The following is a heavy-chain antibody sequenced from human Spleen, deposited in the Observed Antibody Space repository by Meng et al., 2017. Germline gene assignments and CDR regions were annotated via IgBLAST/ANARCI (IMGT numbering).Heavy chain of an antibody. Sequence: GGSLRLSCAASGFTFSSNAMSWVRQAPGKGLEWVSTISDSGGSTYYADSVKGRFTISRDNSKNTLYLQINSLSAEDTAVYYCAKDRYCSGGSCFSTPLRDYWGQGTLVTVSS. CDR2: ISDSGGST. CDR1: GFTFSSNA. V-gene: IGHV3-23*01. CDR3: AKDRYCSGGSCFSTPLRDY. D-gene: IGHD2-15*01. J-gene: IGHJ4*02.